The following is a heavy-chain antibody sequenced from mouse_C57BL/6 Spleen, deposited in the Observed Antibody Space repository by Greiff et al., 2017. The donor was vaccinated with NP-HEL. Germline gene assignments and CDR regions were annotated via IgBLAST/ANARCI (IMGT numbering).Heavy chain of an antibody. CDR3: ARNLVTTVVATHGY. D-gene: IGHD1-1*01. V-gene: IGHV1-81*01. CDR2: IYPRSGNT. Sequence: QVQLQQSGAELARPGASVKLSCKASGYTFTSYGISWVKQRTGQGLEWIGEIYPRSGNTYYNEKFKGKATLTADKSSSTAYMELRSLTSEDSAVYFCARNLVTTVVATHGYWGQGTTLTVSS. J-gene: IGHJ2*01. CDR1: GYTFTSYG.